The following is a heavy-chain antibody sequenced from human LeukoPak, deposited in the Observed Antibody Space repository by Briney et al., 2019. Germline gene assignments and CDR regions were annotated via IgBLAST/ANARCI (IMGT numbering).Heavy chain of an antibody. V-gene: IGHV3-21*01. D-gene: IGHD1-1*01. Sequence: GGSLRLSCAASGFIFSSYSMNWVRQAPGKGLEWVSSISSSSSYIYYADSVKGRFTISRDNAKNSLYLQMNSLRAEDTAVYYCAREIWNDVDYWGQGTLVTVSS. CDR1: GFIFSSYS. J-gene: IGHJ4*02. CDR3: AREIWNDVDY. CDR2: ISSSSSYI.